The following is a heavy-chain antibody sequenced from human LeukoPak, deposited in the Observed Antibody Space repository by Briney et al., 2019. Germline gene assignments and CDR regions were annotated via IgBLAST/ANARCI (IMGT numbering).Heavy chain of an antibody. V-gene: IGHV3-7*01. D-gene: IGHD3-22*01. Sequence: GGSLRLSCAASGFPFSTYWMAWVRQAPGKGLDWVANIRKDGGAKFYAASVKGRFIISRDNAKNSLYLQMNDLRDEDTAVYYCASSHDSSGNDWGQGTLVTV. J-gene: IGHJ4*02. CDR3: ASSHDSSGND. CDR1: GFPFSTYW. CDR2: IRKDGGAK.